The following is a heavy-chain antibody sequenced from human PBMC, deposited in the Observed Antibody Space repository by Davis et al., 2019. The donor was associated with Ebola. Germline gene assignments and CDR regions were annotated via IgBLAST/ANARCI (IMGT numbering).Heavy chain of an antibody. D-gene: IGHD6-19*01. J-gene: IGHJ6*02. CDR1: GFTFSSYA. CDR3: AKQWYSSGWYYYYGMDV. Sequence: GGSLRLSCAASGFTFSSYAMSWVRQAPGKGLEWVSAISGSGGSTYYADSVKSRFTISRDNSKNTLYLQMNSLRAEDTAVYYCAKQWYSSGWYYYYGMDVWGQGTTVTVSS. CDR2: ISGSGGST. V-gene: IGHV3-23*01.